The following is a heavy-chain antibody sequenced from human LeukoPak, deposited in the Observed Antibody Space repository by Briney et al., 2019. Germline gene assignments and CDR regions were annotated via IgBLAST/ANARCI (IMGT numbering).Heavy chain of an antibody. Sequence: SETLSLTCTVSGYSISSGYHWGWIRQPPGKGLEWIGSIYHSGSTYYNPSLKSRVTISVDTSKNQFSLKLSSVTAADTAVYYCARAGYYYDSSDAFDIWGQGTMVTVSS. CDR3: ARAGYYYDSSDAFDI. CDR2: IYHSGST. J-gene: IGHJ3*02. CDR1: GYSISSGYH. D-gene: IGHD3-22*01. V-gene: IGHV4-38-2*02.